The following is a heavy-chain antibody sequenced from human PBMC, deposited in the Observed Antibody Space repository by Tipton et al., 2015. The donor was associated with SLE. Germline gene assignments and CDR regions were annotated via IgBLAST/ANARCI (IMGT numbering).Heavy chain of an antibody. Sequence: TLSLSCAVYGGPFSDYYWSWIRKPPGKGLEWIGEIRHSGSTNYNPSLESRVTISVDTSKNQLSLKLSSVTAADTAVYYCARQSFYGDHGNYFDYWGQGTLVTVSS. CDR3: ARQSFYGDHGNYFDY. CDR2: IRHSGST. D-gene: IGHD4-17*01. V-gene: IGHV4-34*01. J-gene: IGHJ4*02. CDR1: GGPFSDYY.